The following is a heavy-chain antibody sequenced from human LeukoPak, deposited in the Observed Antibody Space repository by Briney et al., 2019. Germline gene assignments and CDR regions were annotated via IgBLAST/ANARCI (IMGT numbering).Heavy chain of an antibody. D-gene: IGHD3-10*01. CDR2: IYYSGST. J-gene: IGHJ4*02. V-gene: IGHV4-59*01. CDR1: GGSISSYY. CDR3: ARDSYYGAAGIDY. Sequence: SETLSLTCTVSGGSISSYYWSWIRQPPGKGLEWIGYIYYSGSTNYNPSLKSQVTISVDTSKNQFSLKLSSVTAADTAVYYCARDSYYGAAGIDYWGQGTLVTVSS.